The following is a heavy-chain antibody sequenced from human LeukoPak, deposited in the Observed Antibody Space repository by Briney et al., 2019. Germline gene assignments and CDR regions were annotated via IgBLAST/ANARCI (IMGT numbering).Heavy chain of an antibody. CDR1: GFTFSSYG. Sequence: GGSLRLSCAASGFTFSSYGMHWVRPAPGKGLEWVAFIRYDGSNKYYADSVKGRFTISRDNSKNTLYLQMNSLRAEDTAVYYCAKDYYDSSGYYDSSHAYWGQGTLVTVPS. J-gene: IGHJ4*02. D-gene: IGHD3-22*01. CDR3: AKDYYDSSGYYDSSHAY. V-gene: IGHV3-30*02. CDR2: IRYDGSNK.